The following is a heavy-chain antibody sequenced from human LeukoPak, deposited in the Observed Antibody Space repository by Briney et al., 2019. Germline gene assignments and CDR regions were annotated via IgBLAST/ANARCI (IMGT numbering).Heavy chain of an antibody. Sequence: ASVKVSCKASGYTFTGYYMHWVRQAPGQGLEWMGWINPNSGGTNYAQKFQGWVTMTRDTSISTAYMELSRLRSDDTAVYYCARGPARVAAAAPLEYWGQGTLVTVSS. D-gene: IGHD6-13*01. CDR2: INPNSGGT. CDR1: GYTFTGYY. V-gene: IGHV1-2*04. CDR3: ARGPARVAAAAPLEY. J-gene: IGHJ4*02.